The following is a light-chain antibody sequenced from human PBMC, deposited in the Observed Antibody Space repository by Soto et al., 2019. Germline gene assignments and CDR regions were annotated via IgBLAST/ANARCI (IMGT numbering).Light chain of an antibody. J-gene: IGKJ2*01. CDR1: QSVSSSY. Sequence: EIVLTQYPGTLSLSPGERTTLSCRASQSVSSSYLAWYQQKPGQAPRLLIYGASSRATGIPDRFSGSGSRTDFTLTISRLEPEDFAVYHCHQYGSSPPNTFGQGTNLEIK. V-gene: IGKV3-20*01. CDR2: GAS. CDR3: HQYGSSPPNT.